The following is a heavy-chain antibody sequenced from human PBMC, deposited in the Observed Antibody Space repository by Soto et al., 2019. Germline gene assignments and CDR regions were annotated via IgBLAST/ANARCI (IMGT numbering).Heavy chain of an antibody. V-gene: IGHV4-59*01. D-gene: IGHD6-19*01. J-gene: IGHJ2*01. CDR3: ARGYSSGCGWYFDL. CDR2: IYYSGST. CDR1: GGSISSYY. Sequence: QVQLQESGPELVKPSETLSLTCTVSGGSISSYYWSWIRQPPGKGQEWIGYIYYSGSTNYNPSLKSRVTISVDTSKNQFSLKLSSVTAADTAVYYCARGYSSGCGWYFDLWGRGTLVTVSS.